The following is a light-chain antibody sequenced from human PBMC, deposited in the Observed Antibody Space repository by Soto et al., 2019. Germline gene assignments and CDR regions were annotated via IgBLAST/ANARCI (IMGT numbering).Light chain of an antibody. CDR3: QQSFSPLTFGGGTPQLT. J-gene: IGKJ4*01. Sequence: DIQMTQSRSSLSSSVGGTCIITCRSSQSIMVDLNWYQQIAGKAPKLLIYTASTLQTGVPSRFSGSGSGTDFTLTISSLQPEDFATYYCQQSFSPLTFGGGTPQLTFGGGTKVDIK. V-gene: IGKV1-39*01. CDR1: QSIMVD. CDR2: TAS.